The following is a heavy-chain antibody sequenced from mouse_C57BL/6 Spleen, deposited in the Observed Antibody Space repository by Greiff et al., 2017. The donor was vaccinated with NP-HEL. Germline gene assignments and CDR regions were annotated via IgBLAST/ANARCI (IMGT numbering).Heavy chain of an antibody. J-gene: IGHJ1*03. CDR3: ARTTTVVATGYFDV. Sequence: EVKLMESGGGLVKPGGSLKLSCAASGFTFSDYGMHWVRQAPEKGLEWVAYISSGSSTIYYADTVKGRFTISRDNAKNTLFLQMTSLRSEDTAMYYCARTTTVVATGYFDVWGTGTTVTVSS. V-gene: IGHV5-17*01. CDR2: ISSGSSTI. CDR1: GFTFSDYG. D-gene: IGHD1-1*01.